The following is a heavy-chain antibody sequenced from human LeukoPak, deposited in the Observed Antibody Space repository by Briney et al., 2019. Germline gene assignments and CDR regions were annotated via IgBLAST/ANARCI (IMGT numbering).Heavy chain of an antibody. V-gene: IGHV3-23*01. J-gene: IGHJ4*02. CDR2: VTGGGEST. D-gene: IGHD2-15*01. Sequence: GGSLRLSCAASGFTFSSYAMNWVRQAPGTRLEWVSSVTGGGESTYHADSVKGRFTISRDNSKNTVSLQMNSLRAEDTAVYYCAKGERVYCSASTCYPFGYWGQGILVSVSS. CDR3: AKGERVYCSASTCYPFGY. CDR1: GFTFSSYA.